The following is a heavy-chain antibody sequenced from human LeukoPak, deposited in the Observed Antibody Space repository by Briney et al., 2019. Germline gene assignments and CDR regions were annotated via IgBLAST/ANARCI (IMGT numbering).Heavy chain of an antibody. J-gene: IGHJ4*02. Sequence: GGSLRLSCAASGFTFTNYVMAWVRQAPGKGLEWVSSITGSGDSAYYADSVKGRFTISRDISKSTLYLQMNSLRVEDTALYYCARDPLWFGELSHFGYWGQGNLVTVSS. CDR1: GFTFTNYV. V-gene: IGHV3-23*01. D-gene: IGHD3-10*01. CDR2: ITGSGDSA. CDR3: ARDPLWFGELSHFGY.